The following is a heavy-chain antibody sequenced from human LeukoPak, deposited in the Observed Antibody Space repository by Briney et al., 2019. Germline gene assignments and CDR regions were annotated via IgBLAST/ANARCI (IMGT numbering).Heavy chain of an antibody. CDR3: ARGARKDGYSFDY. D-gene: IGHD5-24*01. Sequence: PSETLSLTCTVSGGSVSNSLYYWSWIRQPPGKGLEWIGYIYYSGSTSYNPSLKSRVTISIDTSKSQFSLKLSSVTAADTAVYYCARGARKDGYSFDYWGQGTLVTVSS. CDR2: IYYSGST. V-gene: IGHV4-61*01. CDR1: GGSVSNSLYY. J-gene: IGHJ4*02.